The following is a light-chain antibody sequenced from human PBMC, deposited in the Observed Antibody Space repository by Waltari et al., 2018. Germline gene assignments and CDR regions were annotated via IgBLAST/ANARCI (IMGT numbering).Light chain of an antibody. CDR2: AAS. Sequence: DIQMTQSPSSVSASVGDRVTITCRASQGISSWLAWYQQKPGKAPKLLIYAASSLQSGVPSRFSGSGSGTDFTLTISSLQAEDVAVYYCHQYHVPPLTFGQGTRLEIK. CDR1: QGISSW. J-gene: IGKJ5*01. CDR3: HQYHVPPLT. V-gene: IGKV1-12*01.